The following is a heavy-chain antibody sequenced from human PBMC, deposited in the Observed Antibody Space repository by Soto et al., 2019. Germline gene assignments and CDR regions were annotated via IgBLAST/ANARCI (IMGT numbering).Heavy chain of an antibody. CDR2: IYYSGST. V-gene: IGHV4-30-4*01. D-gene: IGHD6-6*01. CDR1: GGSISSGDYY. Sequence: QVQLQESGPGLVKPSQTLSLTCTVSGGSISSGDYYWRWIREPPGKGLEWSGYIYYSGSTSYNRSLNSRVTISLDTSKNQFSLKLSSVTAADTAVYYCAREQGSSPADYWGQGTLVTVSS. J-gene: IGHJ4*02. CDR3: AREQGSSPADY.